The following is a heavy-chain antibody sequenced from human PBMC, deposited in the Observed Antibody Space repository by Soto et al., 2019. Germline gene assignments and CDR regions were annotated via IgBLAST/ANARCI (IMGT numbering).Heavy chain of an antibody. Sequence: GVSVKVSCKAPGHTFSNYALHWVRQAPGQRLEWMGWVNAGNGHTKYSQNFQGRVTFTRDTSASTVYMELSSLTSEDTAVYYCVSPRGGYFDDPFDIWGQGTMVTVS. CDR2: VNAGNGHT. J-gene: IGHJ3*02. D-gene: IGHD3-22*01. CDR3: VSPRGGYFDDPFDI. V-gene: IGHV1-3*01. CDR1: GHTFSNYA.